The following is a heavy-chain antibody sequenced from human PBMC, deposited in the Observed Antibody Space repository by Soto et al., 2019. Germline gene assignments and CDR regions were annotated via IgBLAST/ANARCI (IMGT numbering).Heavy chain of an antibody. J-gene: IGHJ4*02. CDR2: IWYDGSNK. D-gene: IGHD6-13*01. CDR3: ARMGIAAAGGFDY. CDR1: GFTFSSYG. Sequence: QVQLVESGGGVVQPGRSLRLTCAVSGFTFSSYGMHWVRQAPGKGLEWVAVIWYDGSNKYYVDSVKGRFTISRDNSKNTLYLQMKSLRAEDTAVYYCARMGIAAAGGFDYWGQGTLVTVSS. V-gene: IGHV3-33*01.